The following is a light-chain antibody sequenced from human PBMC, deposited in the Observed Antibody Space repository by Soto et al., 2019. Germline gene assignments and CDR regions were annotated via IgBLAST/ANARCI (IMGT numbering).Light chain of an antibody. CDR1: SSDVGRYNY. Sequence: QSALTQPRSVSGSPGQSVTISCTGSSSDVGRYNYASWYQQHPGKAPKLIIYDVTERPSGVPDRFSGSKSGNTASLTISGLQAEDEADYYCCSYAGRYTFLYVFGTGTKVTVL. V-gene: IGLV2-11*01. CDR2: DVT. CDR3: CSYAGRYTFLYV. J-gene: IGLJ1*01.